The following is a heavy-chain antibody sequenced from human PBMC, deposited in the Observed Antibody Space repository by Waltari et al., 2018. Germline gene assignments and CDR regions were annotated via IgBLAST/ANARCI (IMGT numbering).Heavy chain of an antibody. CDR2: INAGNGDR. Sequence: QVQLVQSGAEVKKSGASVKVSCKASGYTFTTFSIHWVRQAPGQRLEWMGWINAGNGDRKYSQKFQGRLTFTRDTSANTAYMDLSSLRSEDTAVYYCTRGIKRGCSSGPENFDYWGQGALVTVSS. V-gene: IGHV1-3*01. J-gene: IGHJ4*02. D-gene: IGHD5-18*01. CDR3: TRGIKRGCSSGPENFDY. CDR1: GYTFTTFS.